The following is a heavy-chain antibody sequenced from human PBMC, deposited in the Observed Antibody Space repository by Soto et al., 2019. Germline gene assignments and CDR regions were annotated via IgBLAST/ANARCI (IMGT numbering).Heavy chain of an antibody. J-gene: IGHJ4*02. CDR3: TIGVYDSSGYLAY. CDR2: ISVYNGNT. Sequence: ASVKVSCKASGYSFTSYGINWVRQAPGQGLEWMGWISVYNGNTNYAQKFQGRVTMTTDTSTTTAYMELRYLRSDDTAVYFCTIGVYDSSGYLAYWGQGTLVTVS. D-gene: IGHD3-22*01. V-gene: IGHV1-18*04. CDR1: GYSFTSYG.